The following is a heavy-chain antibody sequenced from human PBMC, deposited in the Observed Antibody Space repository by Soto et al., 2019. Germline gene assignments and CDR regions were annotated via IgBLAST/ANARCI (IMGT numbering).Heavy chain of an antibody. CDR2: IYPGDSDA. V-gene: IGHV5-51*01. J-gene: IGHJ4*02. CDR1: GYTFSKYW. CDR3: ARQGGEYNTMSDY. Sequence: RGESLKISCKGSGYTFSKYWIGWVRQTPGKGLGWMGMIYPGDSDARYSPSFEGQVTFSVDKSINTAYLQWNSLKASDTAMYYCARQGGEYNTMSDYWGQGTLVTVSS. D-gene: IGHD3-10*01.